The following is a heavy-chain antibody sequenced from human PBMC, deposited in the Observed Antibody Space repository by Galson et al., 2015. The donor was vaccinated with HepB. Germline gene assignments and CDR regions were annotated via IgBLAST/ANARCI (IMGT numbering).Heavy chain of an antibody. Sequence: SLRLSCAASGFTFSSYSMNWVRQAPGKGLEWVSYISSSSSTIYYADSVKGRFTISRDNAKNSLYLQMNSLRAEDTAVYYCAATRWFGESRGAFDIWGQGTMVTVSS. V-gene: IGHV3-48*01. CDR2: ISSSSSTI. J-gene: IGHJ3*02. D-gene: IGHD3-10*01. CDR1: GFTFSSYS. CDR3: AATRWFGESRGAFDI.